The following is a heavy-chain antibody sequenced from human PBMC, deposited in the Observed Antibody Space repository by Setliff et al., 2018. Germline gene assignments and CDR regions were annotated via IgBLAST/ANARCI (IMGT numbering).Heavy chain of an antibody. Sequence: KPSETLSLTCTVSGGSISSYYWSWIRQPAGKGLEWIGRIYTSGSTNYNPSLKSRVTMSVDTSKNQFSLKLNSVTAADMAVYYCAREQWLDPPGYYYADVWAKGTTVTVSS. CDR1: GGSISSYY. CDR3: AREQWLDPPGYYYADV. J-gene: IGHJ6*03. D-gene: IGHD6-19*01. CDR2: IYTSGST. V-gene: IGHV4-4*07.